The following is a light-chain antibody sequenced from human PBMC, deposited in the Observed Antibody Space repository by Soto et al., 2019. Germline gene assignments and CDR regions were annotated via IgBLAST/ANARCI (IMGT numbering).Light chain of an antibody. Sequence: QSALTQPPSASGSPGQSVTISCTGTISDVGGYNYVSWYQQHPGKAPKLMIYEVSKRPSGVPDRFSGSKSGNTASLTVSGLQAEEEADYYCSSYAGSNNYVVFGGGTKVTVL. J-gene: IGLJ2*01. CDR1: ISDVGGYNY. CDR2: EVS. CDR3: SSYAGSNNYVV. V-gene: IGLV2-8*01.